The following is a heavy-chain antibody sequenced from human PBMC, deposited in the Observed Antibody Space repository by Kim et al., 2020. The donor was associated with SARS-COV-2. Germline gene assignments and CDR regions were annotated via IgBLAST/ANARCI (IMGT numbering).Heavy chain of an antibody. V-gene: IGHV1-69*13. D-gene: IGHD3-22*01. CDR3: AKDDSSGYHYAGAFDI. CDR1: GGTFSSYA. Sequence: SVKVSCKASGGTFSSYAISWVRRAPGQGLEWMGGIIPIFGTANYAQKFQGRVTITADESTSTAYMELSSLRSEDTAVYYCAKDDSSGYHYAGAFDIWGQGTMVTVSS. J-gene: IGHJ3*02. CDR2: IIPIFGTA.